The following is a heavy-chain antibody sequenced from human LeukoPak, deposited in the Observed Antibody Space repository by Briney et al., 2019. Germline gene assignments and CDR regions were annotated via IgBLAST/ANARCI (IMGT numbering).Heavy chain of an antibody. CDR3: ARGNTMVRGIPFDP. J-gene: IGHJ5*02. D-gene: IGHD3-10*01. V-gene: IGHV4-4*07. Sequence: SETLSLTCTVSGGSIGSHYWTWIRQPAGKGLEWIGRIYTSGSTNYNPSLKSRVTISVDTSKNQFSLKLSSVTAADTAVYYCARGNTMVRGIPFDPWGQGTLVTVSS. CDR2: IYTSGST. CDR1: GGSIGSHY.